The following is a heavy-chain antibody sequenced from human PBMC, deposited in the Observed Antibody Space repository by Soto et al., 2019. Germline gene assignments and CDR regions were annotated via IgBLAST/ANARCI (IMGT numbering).Heavy chain of an antibody. Sequence: QVQLVQSGAEVKKPGASVKVSCKASGYTFTSYGISWVRQAPGQGLEWMGWISAYNGNTNYAQKLQGRVTITTDTSPSTAQMERRSLRSDDTSVYYCARNYGFGELFDPWGQGTLVTVSS. CDR2: ISAYNGNT. J-gene: IGHJ5*02. V-gene: IGHV1-18*01. CDR1: GYTFTSYG. D-gene: IGHD3-10*01. CDR3: ARNYGFGELFDP.